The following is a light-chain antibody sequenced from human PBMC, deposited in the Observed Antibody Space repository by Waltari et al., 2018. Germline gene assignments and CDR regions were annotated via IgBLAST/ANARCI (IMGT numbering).Light chain of an antibody. V-gene: IGKV1-12*01. CDR2: AAS. J-gene: IGKJ1*01. CDR3: QHSDSFPWA. CDR1: PDITSW. Sequence: DIQMTQSPSSVSASVGYRVTIPCRASPDITSWLAWYQQKPGKAPKLLNSAASSLQSGVPSRFSGSGSGTDFTLTISSLQPEDFATYYCQHSDSFPWAFGQGTKVEIK.